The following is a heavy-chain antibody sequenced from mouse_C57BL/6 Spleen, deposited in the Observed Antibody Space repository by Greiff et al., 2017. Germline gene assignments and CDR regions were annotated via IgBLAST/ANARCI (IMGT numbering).Heavy chain of an antibody. V-gene: IGHV1-7*01. D-gene: IGHD2-1*01. J-gene: IGHJ1*03. CDR3: ARSAYGNYWYFDV. CDR2: INPSSGYT. CDR1: GYTFTSYW. Sequence: QVQLQQSGAELAKPGASVKLSCKASGYTFTSYWMHWVKQRPGQGLEWIGYINPSSGYTKYNQKFKDKATLTADKSSSTAYMQLSNLTYEDSEVYYCARSAYGNYWYFDVWGTGTTVTVSS.